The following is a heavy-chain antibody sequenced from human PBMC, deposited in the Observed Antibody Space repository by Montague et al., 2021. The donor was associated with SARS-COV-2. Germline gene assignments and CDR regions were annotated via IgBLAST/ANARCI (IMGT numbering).Heavy chain of an antibody. Sequence: SETLSLTCSVSSGSIISSAYYWGWIRQPPGKELEWIVHIYYSGTTYYNPSLQSRVSISVDTSKNHLSLRLSAVTAADTAVYFCARGMIRGVTTPFDYWGQGSQVTVSS. CDR3: ARGMIRGVTTPFDY. D-gene: IGHD3-10*01. J-gene: IGHJ4*02. CDR1: SGSIISSAYY. CDR2: IYYSGTT. V-gene: IGHV4-39*02.